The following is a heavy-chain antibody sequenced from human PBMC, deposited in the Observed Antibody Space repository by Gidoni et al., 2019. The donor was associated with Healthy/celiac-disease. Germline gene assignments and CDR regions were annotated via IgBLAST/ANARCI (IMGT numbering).Heavy chain of an antibody. J-gene: IGHJ4*02. D-gene: IGHD4-17*01. V-gene: IGHV3-9*01. Sequence: GCIGYADSVKGRFTISRDNAKNSLYLQMNSLRAEDTALYYCAKDSDYGDYVGLDYWGQGTLVTVSS. CDR3: AKDSDYGDYVGLDY. CDR2: GCI.